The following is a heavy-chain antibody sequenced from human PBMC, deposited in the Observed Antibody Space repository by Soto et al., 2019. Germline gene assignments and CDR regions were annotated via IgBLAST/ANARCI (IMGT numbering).Heavy chain of an antibody. CDR2: IYYSGST. D-gene: IGHD6-13*01. CDR3: ASSSSWYSFDY. Sequence: SETLSLPCTVSGGSISSYYWSWIRQPPGKGQEWIGYIYYSGSTNYNPTLKSRVTISVDTSKIQFSLKLSSVTAADTAVYYCASSSSWYSFDYWGQGTLVTVSS. CDR1: GGSISSYY. V-gene: IGHV4-59*01. J-gene: IGHJ4*02.